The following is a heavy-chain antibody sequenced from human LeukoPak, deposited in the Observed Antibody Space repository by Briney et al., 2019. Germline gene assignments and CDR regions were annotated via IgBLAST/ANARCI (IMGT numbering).Heavy chain of an antibody. CDR3: ARGGWSLDI. Sequence: SETLSLTCTVSGGSISGHYWSWIRQPPGKRLEWIGYIHSSGSTDYNPSLRSRLTMSVDTSKNQFSLKLDSVTAADTALYYCARGGWSLDIWGQGTMVTVSS. V-gene: IGHV4-59*11. CDR2: IHSSGST. J-gene: IGHJ3*02. D-gene: IGHD6-19*01. CDR1: GGSISGHY.